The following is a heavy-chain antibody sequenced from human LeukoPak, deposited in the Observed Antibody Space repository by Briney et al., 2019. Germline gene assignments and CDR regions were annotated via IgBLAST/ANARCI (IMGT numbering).Heavy chain of an antibody. CDR2: IIPILDIA. D-gene: IGHD2-15*01. V-gene: IGHV1-69*04. J-gene: IGHJ1*01. Sequence: SVKVSCKASGGTFSSYAISWVRQAPGQGLEWMGRIIPILDIANYAQKFQGRVTITADKSTSTAYMELSSLRSEDTAVYYCASSIVVVAASEYFQHWGQGTLVTVSS. CDR1: GGTFSSYA. CDR3: ASSIVVVAASEYFQH.